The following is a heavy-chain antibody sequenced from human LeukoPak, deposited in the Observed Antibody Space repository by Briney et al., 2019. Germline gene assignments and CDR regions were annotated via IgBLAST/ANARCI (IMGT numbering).Heavy chain of an antibody. J-gene: IGHJ4*02. Sequence: SETLSLTCTVSGVSISSYYWSWIRQPAGKGLEWIGRIYTSGSTNYNPSLKSRVTMSVDTSRNQFSLKLSSVTAADTAVYYCARDGYFYDSNGYRYFDYWGQGTLVIVSS. V-gene: IGHV4-4*07. CDR1: GVSISSYY. D-gene: IGHD3-22*01. CDR2: IYTSGST. CDR3: ARDGYFYDSNGYRYFDY.